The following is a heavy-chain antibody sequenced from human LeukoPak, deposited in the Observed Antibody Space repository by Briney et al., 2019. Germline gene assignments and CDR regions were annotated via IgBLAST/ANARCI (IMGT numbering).Heavy chain of an antibody. CDR2: ISSSSSTI. V-gene: IGHV3-48*01. Sequence: PGGSLRLSCAASGFTFSDYEMNWVRQAPGKGLEWVSYISSSSSTIYYADSVKGRFTISRDNAKNSLYLQMNSLRAEDTAVYYYARARQTDAFDIWGQGTMVTVSS. CDR3: ARARQTDAFDI. CDR1: GFTFSDYE. D-gene: IGHD6-25*01. J-gene: IGHJ3*02.